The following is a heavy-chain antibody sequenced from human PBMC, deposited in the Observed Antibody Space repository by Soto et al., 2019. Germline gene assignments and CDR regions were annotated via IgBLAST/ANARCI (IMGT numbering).Heavy chain of an antibody. CDR1: GYTFTRYA. V-gene: IGHV1-3*01. J-gene: IGHJ6*02. Sequence: ASVKVSCKASGYTFTRYAMHWVRQAPGQRPEWMGWINAGNGNIKYSQKFQGRVTITRDTSASTAYMELSSLRSEDTAVYYCARVGAGIVGGMDVWGQGTTVTVSS. D-gene: IGHD2-15*01. CDR3: ARVGAGIVGGMDV. CDR2: INAGNGNI.